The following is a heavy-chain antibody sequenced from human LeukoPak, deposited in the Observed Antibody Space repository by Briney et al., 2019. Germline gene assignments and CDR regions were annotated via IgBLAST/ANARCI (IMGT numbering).Heavy chain of an antibody. J-gene: IGHJ4*02. CDR3: GRLNLPAVSGAFDY. D-gene: IGHD2-2*01. Sequence: SETLSLACTVPGGSISTYYWSWIRQPPGKGLEWIGRIHSSGTTHYNPSLRSRVTLSIDTSKIQFSLKLSSVTAADTAVYYCGRLNLPAVSGAFDYWGQGTLVTVSS. V-gene: IGHV4-4*07. CDR2: IHSSGTT. CDR1: GGSISTYY.